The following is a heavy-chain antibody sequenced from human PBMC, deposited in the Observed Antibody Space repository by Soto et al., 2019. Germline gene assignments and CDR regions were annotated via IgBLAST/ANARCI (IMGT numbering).Heavy chain of an antibody. V-gene: IGHV4-61*01. CDR1: GGSVSSGSYY. Sequence: SETLSLTCTVSGGSVSSGSYYWSWIRHPPGKGLEWIGYIYYSGSTNYNPSLKSRVTISVDTSKNQFSLKLSSVTAADTAVYYCARYRYYDSSGKGPFDYWGQGTLVTVS. CDR3: ARYRYYDSSGKGPFDY. J-gene: IGHJ4*02. CDR2: IYYSGST. D-gene: IGHD3-22*01.